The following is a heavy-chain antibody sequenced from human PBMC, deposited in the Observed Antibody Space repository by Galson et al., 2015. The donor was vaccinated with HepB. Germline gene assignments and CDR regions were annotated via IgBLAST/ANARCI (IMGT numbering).Heavy chain of an antibody. Sequence: SVKVSCKASGYTFTSYDINWVRQATGQGLEWMGWMNPNSGNTGYAQKFQGRVTMTRNTSISTAYMELSSLRSEDTAVYYCAATPGASGAYYYYMDVWGKGTTVTVSS. J-gene: IGHJ6*03. CDR2: MNPNSGNT. CDR1: GYTFTSYD. CDR3: AATPGASGAYYYYMDV. D-gene: IGHD3-10*01. V-gene: IGHV1-8*01.